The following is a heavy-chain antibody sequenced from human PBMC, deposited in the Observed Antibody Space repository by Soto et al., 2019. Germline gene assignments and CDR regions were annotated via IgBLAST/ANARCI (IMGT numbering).Heavy chain of an antibody. D-gene: IGHD2-15*01. Sequence: GGSLRLSCAASGFPFSSFGLNWVRQAPGKGLEWVSSISSSGTYIFYADSVKGRFTISRDNTKNSVFLQLDSLRAEDSAVYYCAKSYWSGALGGSHWGKGTLVPVSS. CDR1: GFPFSSFG. CDR2: ISSSGTYI. CDR3: AKSYWSGALGGSH. J-gene: IGHJ1*01. V-gene: IGHV3-21*04.